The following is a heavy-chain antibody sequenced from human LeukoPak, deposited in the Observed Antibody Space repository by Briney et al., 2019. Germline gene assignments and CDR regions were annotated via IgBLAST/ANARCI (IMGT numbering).Heavy chain of an antibody. J-gene: IGHJ6*02. CDR3: AAEMAPENYDFWSGQNYYDYYGMDV. V-gene: IGHV1-58*02. CDR2: IVVGKGNT. D-gene: IGHD3-3*01. Sequence: SVKVSCKASRLTLTSSAMQWVRQARGQRVEWIGWIVVGKGNTNYAQKLQERVTITRDMSTSTAYMELSSLRSEDKAVYYCAAEMAPENYDFWSGQNYYDYYGMDVWGQGTMVTVSS. CDR1: RLTLTSSA.